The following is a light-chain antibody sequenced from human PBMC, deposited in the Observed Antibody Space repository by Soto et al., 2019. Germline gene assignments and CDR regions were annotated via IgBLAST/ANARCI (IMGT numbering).Light chain of an antibody. V-gene: IGLV1-40*01. CDR2: GNS. J-gene: IGLJ2*01. CDR1: SSNIGAGYD. Sequence: QSALTQPPSVSGAPGPRVTISCTGSSSNIGAGYDVHWYQQLPGTAPKLLIYGNSNRPSGVPDRFSGSKSGTSASLAITGLQAEDEADYYCQSYDSSLSGPVVFGGGTKVTVL. CDR3: QSYDSSLSGPVV.